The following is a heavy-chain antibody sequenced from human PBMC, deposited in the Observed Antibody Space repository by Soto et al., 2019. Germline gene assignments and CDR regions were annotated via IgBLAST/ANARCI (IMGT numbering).Heavy chain of an antibody. J-gene: IGHJ5*02. V-gene: IGHV4-34*01. CDR2: INHSGST. CDR1: GGSFSGYY. CDR3: ATLATGSTVPKLPQSYNWFDP. D-gene: IGHD4-17*01. Sequence: SETLSLTCAVYGGSFSGYYWSWIRQPPGKGLEWIGEINHSGSTNYNPSLKSRVTISVDTSKNQFSLKLSSVTAADTAVYYCATLATGSTVPKLPQSYNWFDPWGQGTLVTVSS.